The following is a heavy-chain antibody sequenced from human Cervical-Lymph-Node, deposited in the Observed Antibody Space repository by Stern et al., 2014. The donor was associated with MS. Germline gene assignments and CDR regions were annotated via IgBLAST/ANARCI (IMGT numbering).Heavy chain of an antibody. CDR1: GGTFSSYA. J-gene: IGHJ5*02. Sequence: VQLVESGAEVKKPGSSVKVSCKASGGTFSSYAISWVRQAPGQGLEWMGGINTNFGTVNNDEKVHGRGTITAAESTANNYMELSSLRSEDTAVYYCARDLGYDYGAPWGQGTLVTVSS. D-gene: IGHD4-17*01. CDR2: INTNFGTV. CDR3: ARDLGYDYGAP. V-gene: IGHV1-69*01.